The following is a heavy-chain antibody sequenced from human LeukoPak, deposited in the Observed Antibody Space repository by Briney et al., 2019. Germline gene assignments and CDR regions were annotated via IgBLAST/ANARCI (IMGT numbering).Heavy chain of an antibody. D-gene: IGHD1-26*01. Sequence: GGSLRLSCAASGFTFSSYWMHWVRQAPGKGLVWVSRINSDGSSTIYADSVKGRFTISRDNAKNTLYLQMNSLRVEDTAVYYCASGRVGDPGYWGQGTLVTVSS. CDR1: GFTFSSYW. CDR2: INSDGSST. J-gene: IGHJ4*02. CDR3: ASGRVGDPGY. V-gene: IGHV3-74*01.